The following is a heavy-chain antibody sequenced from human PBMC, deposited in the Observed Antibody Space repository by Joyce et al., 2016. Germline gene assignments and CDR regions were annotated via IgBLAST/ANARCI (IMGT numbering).Heavy chain of an antibody. Sequence: QVQLQQWGAGLLKPSETLSLTCAVSGGPFRGFFWTWVRQPPGKGLEWIGDINNRGVTNYNPSIKTRVTFSVDTSKNQFSLKLTSLSAADTAVYYCARSQWLAPLMYWGQGTPVTVSS. CDR3: ARSQWLAPLMY. CDR2: INNRGVT. V-gene: IGHV4-34*01. CDR1: GGPFRGFF. J-gene: IGHJ4*02. D-gene: IGHD6-19*01.